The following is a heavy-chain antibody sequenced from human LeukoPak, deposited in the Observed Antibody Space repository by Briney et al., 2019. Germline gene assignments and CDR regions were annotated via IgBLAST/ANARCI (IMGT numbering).Heavy chain of an antibody. V-gene: IGHV4-39*01. CDR2: IYYSGST. J-gene: IGHJ4*02. Sequence: SETLSLTCTVSGGSISSSSYSWGWIRQPPGKGLEWIVSIYYSGSTYYNPSLKSRVTVSVDTSKNQFSLRLTSVTAADTAVYYCARHPYSTSRPAYYFDYWGQGTLVTVSS. D-gene: IGHD6-13*01. CDR1: GGSISSSSYS. CDR3: ARHPYSTSRPAYYFDY.